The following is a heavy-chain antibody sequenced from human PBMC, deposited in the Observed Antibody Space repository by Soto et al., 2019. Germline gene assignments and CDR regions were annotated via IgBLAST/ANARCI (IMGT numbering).Heavy chain of an antibody. CDR3: AGVYYGSGSYYQIDY. V-gene: IGHV4-59*11. CDR1: GGSSSSHY. J-gene: IGHJ4*02. Sequence: SETLSLTCTVSGGSSSSHYWSWIRQPPGKGLEWIGYIYYSGSTNYNPSLKSRVTISVDASKNQFSLKLSSVTAADTAVYYCAGVYYGSGSYYQIDYWGQGTLVTVSS. CDR2: IYYSGST. D-gene: IGHD3-10*01.